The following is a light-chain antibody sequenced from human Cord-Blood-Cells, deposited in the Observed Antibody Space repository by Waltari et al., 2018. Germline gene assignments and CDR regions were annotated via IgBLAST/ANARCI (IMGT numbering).Light chain of an antibody. CDR3: QQYGSSPLT. CDR1: QSVSGSH. V-gene: IGKV3-20*01. Sequence: DIVSTQSPGTLFLSPAERATRPCRASQSVSGSHLAWYQQKPGQAPRLLIYGASSRATGIPDRFSGRGSGTDFTLTISRLEPEDFAVYYCQQYGSSPLTFGGGTKVEIK. J-gene: IGKJ4*01. CDR2: GAS.